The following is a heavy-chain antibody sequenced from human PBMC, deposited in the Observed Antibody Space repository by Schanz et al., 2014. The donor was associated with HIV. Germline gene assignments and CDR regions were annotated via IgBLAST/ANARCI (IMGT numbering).Heavy chain of an antibody. J-gene: IGHJ4*02. Sequence: EVQLVESGGGSVQPGGSLRLSCAASGFTFSNFAMSWVRQAPGKGLEWVSSISGSGVSTFYAGSVKGRFAISRDKSKNTLYLQMNSLRVEDTAVYYCAKMARSVAANTNFDYWGQGTLVTVSP. CDR3: AKMARSVAANTNFDY. V-gene: IGHV3-23*04. CDR2: ISGSGVST. CDR1: GFTFSNFA. D-gene: IGHD6-19*01.